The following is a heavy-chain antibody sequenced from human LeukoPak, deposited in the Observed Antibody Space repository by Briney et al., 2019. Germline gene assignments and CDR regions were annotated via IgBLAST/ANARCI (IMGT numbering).Heavy chain of an antibody. CDR2: IYYSGST. D-gene: IGHD5-12*01. V-gene: IGHV4-39*01. CDR3: AKSHHIVATMDPINYYGMDV. J-gene: IGHJ6*02. Sequence: PSETLSLTCTVSGGSISSSSYYWGWIRQPPGKGLEWIGSIYYSGSTYYNPSLKSRVTISVDTSKNQFSLKLSSVTAADTAVYYCAKSHHIVATMDPINYYGMDVWGQGTTVTVSS. CDR1: GGSISSSSYY.